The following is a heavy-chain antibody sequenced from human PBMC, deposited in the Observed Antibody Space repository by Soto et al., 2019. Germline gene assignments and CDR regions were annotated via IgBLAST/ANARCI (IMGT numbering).Heavy chain of an antibody. Sequence: KPSETLSLTCTVSGGSVNSDFYYWSWIRQPPGKGLEWIGYIYYTGSTNYNPSLKSRVTISLDTSRNQSSLKLSSVTAADTAVFYCAREYSNSPEAFDYWGQGALVTVSS. CDR1: GGSVNSDFYY. D-gene: IGHD6-6*01. J-gene: IGHJ4*02. CDR3: AREYSNSPEAFDY. CDR2: IYYTGST. V-gene: IGHV4-61*01.